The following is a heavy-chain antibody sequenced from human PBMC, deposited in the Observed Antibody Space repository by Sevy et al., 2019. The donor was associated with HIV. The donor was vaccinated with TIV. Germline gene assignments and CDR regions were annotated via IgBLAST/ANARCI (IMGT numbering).Heavy chain of an antibody. D-gene: IGHD3-16*01. V-gene: IGHV3-7*03. CDR2: IKKDGSQK. CDR1: GLTFSNYW. CDR3: FGGTN. J-gene: IGHJ4*02. Sequence: GGSLRLSCTDSGLTFSNYWMHWVRQAPGKGLEWVASIKKDGSQKDYVDSVKGRFIISRDNAKSSVYLQMNSLRDEDAAVYYCFGGTNWCQGTLVTVSS.